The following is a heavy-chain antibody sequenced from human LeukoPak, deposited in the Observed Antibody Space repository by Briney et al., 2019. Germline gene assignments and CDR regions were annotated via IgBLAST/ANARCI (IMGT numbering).Heavy chain of an antibody. Sequence: SETLSLTCTVSGGSISSYYWNWIRQPPGKGLEWIGYIHYSGSTNYNPSLKSRITISVDTSKNQFSLKLSSVTAADTAVYYCASLSGWYYFDNWGQGTLVTVSS. CDR1: GGSISSYY. CDR3: ASLSGWYYFDN. CDR2: IHYSGST. V-gene: IGHV4-59*01. D-gene: IGHD6-19*01. J-gene: IGHJ4*02.